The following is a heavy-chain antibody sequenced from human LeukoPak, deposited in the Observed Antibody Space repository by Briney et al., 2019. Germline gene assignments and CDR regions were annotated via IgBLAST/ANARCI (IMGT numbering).Heavy chain of an antibody. CDR2: IYYGGST. Sequence: PSETLSLTCTVSGGSLSSSSYYWGWVRQPPGKGLEWIGSIYYGGSTYYNPSLKSRVTISVDTSKNQFSLKLSSVTAADTAVYYCARQPKNSSGCYYWGQGALVTASS. J-gene: IGHJ4*02. D-gene: IGHD6-19*01. V-gene: IGHV4-39*01. CDR3: ARQPKNSSGCYY. CDR1: GGSLSSSSYY.